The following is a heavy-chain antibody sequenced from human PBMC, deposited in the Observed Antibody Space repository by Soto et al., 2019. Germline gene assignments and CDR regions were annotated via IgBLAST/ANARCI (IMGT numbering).Heavy chain of an antibody. CDR3: AKLPRADYGGIFDP. Sequence: SETLSLTCTVSGGSLSSYYWTWIRQPPGKGLEWIGYVYYSGNTNYNPSLKSRVTISVDTSKNQFSLKLGSVTAADTAVYYCAKLPRADYGGIFDPWGQGTLVTVSS. D-gene: IGHD4-17*01. V-gene: IGHV4-59*01. CDR1: GGSLSSYY. CDR2: VYYSGNT. J-gene: IGHJ5*02.